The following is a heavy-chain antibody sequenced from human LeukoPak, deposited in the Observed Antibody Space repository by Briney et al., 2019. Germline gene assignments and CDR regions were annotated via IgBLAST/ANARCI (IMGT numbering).Heavy chain of an antibody. Sequence: SVKVSCKASRGTFSSYAISWVRQAPGPQVEWMGRIILIFGIANYAQKFQGRVTITADKSTSTAYMELSSLRSEDTAVYYCARAYCGGDCYSGYFQHWGQGTLVTVSS. D-gene: IGHD2-21*02. V-gene: IGHV1-69*04. CDR1: RGTFSSYA. CDR3: ARAYCGGDCYSGYFQH. CDR2: IILIFGIA. J-gene: IGHJ1*01.